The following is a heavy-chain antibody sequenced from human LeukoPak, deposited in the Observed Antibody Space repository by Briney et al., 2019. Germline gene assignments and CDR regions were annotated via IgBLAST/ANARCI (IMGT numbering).Heavy chain of an antibody. D-gene: IGHD6-13*01. CDR1: GFTFSSYA. V-gene: IGHV3-23*01. J-gene: IGHJ4*02. CDR2: ISGSGGST. Sequence: GGSLRLSCAASGFTFSSYAMSWVRQAPGKGLEWVSGISGSGGSTYYADSVKGRFTISRDNSKNTLYLQMNSLRAEDTAVYYCARPSTSGIAAAGLKYWGQGTLVIVSS. CDR3: ARPSTSGIAAAGLKY.